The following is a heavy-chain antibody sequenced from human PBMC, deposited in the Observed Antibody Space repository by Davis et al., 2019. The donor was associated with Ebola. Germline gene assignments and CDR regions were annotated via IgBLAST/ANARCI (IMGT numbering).Heavy chain of an antibody. Sequence: MPSETLSLTCAVSGGSISSSNWWRCVRQPPGQGLEWIGEIYHSGSTNYNPSLKSRVTISVDKSKNQFSLKLSSVTAADTAVYYCAREGGYSGYDDYYFDYWGQGTLVTVSS. CDR2: IYHSGST. J-gene: IGHJ4*02. V-gene: IGHV4-4*02. CDR3: AREGGYSGYDDYYFDY. CDR1: GGSISSSNW. D-gene: IGHD5-12*01.